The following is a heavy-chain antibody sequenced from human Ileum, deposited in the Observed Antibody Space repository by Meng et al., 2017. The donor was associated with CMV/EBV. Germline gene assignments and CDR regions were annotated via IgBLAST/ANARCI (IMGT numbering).Heavy chain of an antibody. CDR1: GFTFSGSW. D-gene: IGHD2-21*01. CDR2: IKQDGSEK. V-gene: IGHV3-7*01. J-gene: IGHJ4*02. CDR3: ARVGDYSLKD. Sequence: GGSLRSSCAASGFTFSGSWMTWVRQAPGKGLEWVANIKQDGSEKHYVDAVKGRFTISRDNAKNSLSLQMDSLRADDTAVYYCARVGDYSLKDWGQGTLVTVSS.